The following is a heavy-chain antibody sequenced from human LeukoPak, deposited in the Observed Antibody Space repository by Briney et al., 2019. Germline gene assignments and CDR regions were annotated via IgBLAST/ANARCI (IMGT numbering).Heavy chain of an antibody. Sequence: ASVKVSCKASGYSFITYYIHWVRPAPGQGLEWMGWISPNSGDTKYAQKFQGRVTMTRDTSTSTIFLELSSLVADDTAMYYCARMVRGLDVWGKGTPVAISS. CDR2: ISPNSGDT. J-gene: IGHJ6*04. CDR1: GYSFITYY. V-gene: IGHV1-2*02. CDR3: ARMVRGLDV. D-gene: IGHD3-10*01.